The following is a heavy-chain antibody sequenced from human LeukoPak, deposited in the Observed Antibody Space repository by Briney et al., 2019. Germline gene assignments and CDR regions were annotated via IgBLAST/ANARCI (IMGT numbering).Heavy chain of an antibody. CDR3: ARDPYSGSYGADYYYYMDV. V-gene: IGHV3-21*01. Sequence: PGGSLRLSCAASGFTFSSYSMSWVRQAPGKGLEWVSSISTSSIYIYYADSVKGRFTISRDNAKKLLFLQMNSLRAEDTAVYYCARDPYSGSYGADYYYYMDVWGRGTTVTISS. CDR2: ISTSSIYI. J-gene: IGHJ6*03. CDR1: GFTFSSYS. D-gene: IGHD1-26*01.